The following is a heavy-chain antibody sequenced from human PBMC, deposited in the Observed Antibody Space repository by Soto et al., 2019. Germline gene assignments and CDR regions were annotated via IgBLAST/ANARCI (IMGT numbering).Heavy chain of an antibody. CDR2: SDAGKGNT. Sequence: IVTGSVKNRLRRHKGQRLECIGLSDAGKGNTKYSQKVQGRVTMNRDTSARTAYMELSSLRSDDTAVYYCVCFTGRASCEIWGQGTLATVS. CDR3: VCFTGRASCEI. V-gene: IGHV1-3*01. J-gene: IGHJ1*01. CDR1: IVTGSV.